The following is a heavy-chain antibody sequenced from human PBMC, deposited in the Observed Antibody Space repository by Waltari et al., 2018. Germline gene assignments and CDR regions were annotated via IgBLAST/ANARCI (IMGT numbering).Heavy chain of an antibody. J-gene: IGHJ6*02. D-gene: IGHD2-21*01. Sequence: QVQLVQSGAEVKKPGASVKISCKTSEYTFTSSYIHWVRQAPGQGLEWMGIINPSGGSKNYAQKFQGRVTMTRDTSTSTVYMELSSLRSDDTAVYYCALDTGALWMDVWGQGTTVTVSS. CDR3: ALDTGALWMDV. CDR2: INPSGGSK. V-gene: IGHV1-46*01. CDR1: EYTFTSSY.